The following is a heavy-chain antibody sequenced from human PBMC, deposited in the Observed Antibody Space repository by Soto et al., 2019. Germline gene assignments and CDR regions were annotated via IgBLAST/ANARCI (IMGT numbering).Heavy chain of an antibody. V-gene: IGHV3-73*01. CDR3: ARDDEGWSDFDLGY. CDR2: IRSKASSYAT. D-gene: IGHD3-3*01. J-gene: IGHJ4*02. Sequence: GGSLRLSCAASGLTFSGSAMHWVRQASGKGLEWVGRIRSKASSYATAYAASVKGRFTISRDDSNNTAYLQLSSLRVEDTAVYFCARDDEGWSDFDLGYWGQGVQVTVSS. CDR1: GLTFSGSA.